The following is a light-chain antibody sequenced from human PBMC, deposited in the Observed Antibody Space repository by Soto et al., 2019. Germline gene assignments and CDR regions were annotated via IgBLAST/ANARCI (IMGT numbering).Light chain of an antibody. CDR2: GAS. Sequence: EIVMTQSPATLSVSPGERATLSCRASQSVSSNLAWYQQKPGQAPRLLIYGASTRATGIPARFSGSRSGTEFTLTISSLQSEDFAVYHCQQYNSWPRTFGQGTKVEIK. CDR3: QQYNSWPRT. V-gene: IGKV3-15*01. CDR1: QSVSSN. J-gene: IGKJ1*01.